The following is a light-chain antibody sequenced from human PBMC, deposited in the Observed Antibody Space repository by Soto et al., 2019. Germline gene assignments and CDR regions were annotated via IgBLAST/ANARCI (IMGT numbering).Light chain of an antibody. CDR3: SSCARSNNFVL. CDR2: EVS. J-gene: IGLJ2*01. CDR1: SSDVGGYNY. Sequence: QSALTQPPSASGSPGQSVTISCTGTSSDVGGYNYVSWYQQHPGKAPKVIIYEVSKRPSGVPDRFSGSKSGNTASLTVSGLQAEDEADYYCSSCARSNNFVLLGGGTKLTVL. V-gene: IGLV2-8*01.